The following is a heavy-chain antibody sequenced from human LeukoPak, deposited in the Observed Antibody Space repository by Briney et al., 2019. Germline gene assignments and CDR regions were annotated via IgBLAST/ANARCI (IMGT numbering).Heavy chain of an antibody. Sequence: GGSLRLSCAASGFTVSRNYMSWVRQAPGRGLECVSVIYGGGPTYYADSVKGRFTISRDTSKNTLYLQMNSLRAEDTAVYYCARTPSAFDIWGQGTMVTVSS. CDR3: ARTPSAFDI. J-gene: IGHJ3*02. CDR2: IYGGGPT. V-gene: IGHV3-53*01. CDR1: GFTVSRNY.